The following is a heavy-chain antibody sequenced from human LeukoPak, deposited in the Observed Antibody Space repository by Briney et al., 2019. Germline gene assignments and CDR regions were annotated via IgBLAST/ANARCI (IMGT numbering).Heavy chain of an antibody. CDR1: GFTFSSYA. D-gene: IGHD6-13*01. J-gene: IGHJ4*02. V-gene: IGHV3-23*01. CDR3: ARYGGSSWYENDY. Sequence: GGSLRLSCAASGFTFSSYAMSWVRQAPGKGLEWVSAISGSGGSTYYADSVKGRFTISRDNSKNTLYLQMNSLRAEDTAVYYCARYGGSSWYENDYWGQGTLVTVSS. CDR2: ISGSGGST.